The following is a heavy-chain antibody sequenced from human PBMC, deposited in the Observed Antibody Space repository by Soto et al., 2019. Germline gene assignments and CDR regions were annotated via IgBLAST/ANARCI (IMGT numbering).Heavy chain of an antibody. Sequence: PSETLSLTCTVSAASFSKYYWTWIRQPPGKGLEWIGYIYFNGNTKYNPSLEGRLTISIDTSKKEFSLKLTSVTAEDAAVYYCASVTFGGIVLAHWGQGTLVTVSS. CDR3: ASVTFGGIVLAH. V-gene: IGHV4-59*01. CDR2: IYFNGNT. J-gene: IGHJ4*02. CDR1: AASFSKYY. D-gene: IGHD3-16*01.